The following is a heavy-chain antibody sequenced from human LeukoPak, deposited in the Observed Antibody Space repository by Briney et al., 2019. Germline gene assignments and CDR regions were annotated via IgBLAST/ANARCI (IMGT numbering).Heavy chain of an antibody. D-gene: IGHD3-16*01. CDR3: ARDLVSGAYTFDI. CDR1: GVTFSSYD. Sequence: GGSLRLSCAASGVTFSSYDMNWVRQAPGKGLEWVSYISGSGTTIHYADSVKGRFTISRDYSKNSLYLQMNSLRAEDTAVYYCARDLVSGAYTFDIWGQGTMVTVSS. V-gene: IGHV3-48*03. J-gene: IGHJ3*02. CDR2: ISGSGTTI.